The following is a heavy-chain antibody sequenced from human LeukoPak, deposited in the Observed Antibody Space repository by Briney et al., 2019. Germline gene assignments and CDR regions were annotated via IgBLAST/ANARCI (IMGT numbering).Heavy chain of an antibody. D-gene: IGHD7-27*01. CDR3: ARYRVGWGACDY. CDR1: GGSISSGDYY. V-gene: IGHV4-30-4*08. CDR2: IYYSGST. Sequence: SETLSLTCTVSGGSISSGDYYWSWIRQPPGKGLEWIGYIYYSGSTYYNPPLKPRAPLSGDTPKNQFSRKLIAVPPGATHVIYCARYRVGWGACDYWGQGTLVTVSS. J-gene: IGHJ4*02.